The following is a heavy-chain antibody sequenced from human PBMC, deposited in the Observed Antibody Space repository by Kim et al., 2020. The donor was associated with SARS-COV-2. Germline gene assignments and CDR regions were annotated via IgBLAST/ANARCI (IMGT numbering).Heavy chain of an antibody. D-gene: IGHD4-17*01. Sequence: VKCRVTISRDGSKNTLYLRMNSLRAEDTAVYYCAKDFVPLYGGYVGYFDYWGQGALVTVSS. V-gene: IGHV3-23*01. CDR3: AKDFVPLYGGYVGYFDY. J-gene: IGHJ4*02.